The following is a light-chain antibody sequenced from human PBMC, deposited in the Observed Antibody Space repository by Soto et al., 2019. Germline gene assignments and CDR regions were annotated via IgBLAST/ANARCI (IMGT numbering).Light chain of an antibody. CDR1: QDISNY. CDR3: QPSNTSPFP. J-gene: IGKJ3*01. V-gene: IGKV1-16*02. CDR2: AAS. Sequence: DIQMTQSPSSLYASVGDRVTITCRSSQDISNYLAWFQHKPGRTPKSLIYAASSLQSGVPSKFSGSGSGTDLNLTISSLQPQDFATYCCQPSNTSPFPFPPGTKVDI.